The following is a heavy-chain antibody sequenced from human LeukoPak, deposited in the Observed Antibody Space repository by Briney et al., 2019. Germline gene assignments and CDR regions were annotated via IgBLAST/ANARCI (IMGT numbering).Heavy chain of an antibody. D-gene: IGHD3-10*01. Sequence: GGSLRLSCAASGFTFRNCAMSWVRQAPRKGLEWVPGISGPGYSTYYADSVKGRFTISRDNSKNTLYLQMNSLGAEDTAVYYCAKHVSGSLFYFDYWGQRTPVTVSS. CDR2: ISGPGYST. CDR3: AKHVSGSLFYFDY. V-gene: IGHV3-23*01. CDR1: GFTFRNCA. J-gene: IGHJ4*02.